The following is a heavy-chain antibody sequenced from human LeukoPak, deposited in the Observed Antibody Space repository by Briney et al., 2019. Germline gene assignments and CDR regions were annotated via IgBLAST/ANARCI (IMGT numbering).Heavy chain of an antibody. D-gene: IGHD1-26*01. CDR1: GFTFSSYS. Sequence: PGGSLRLSCAASGFTFSSYSMNWVRQAPGKGLEWVANIKQDGSEKYYVDSVKGRFTISRDNAKNSLYLQMNSLRAEDTAVYYCAREGGGYYYYYMDVWGKGTTVTVSS. J-gene: IGHJ6*03. CDR3: AREGGGYYYYYMDV. CDR2: IKQDGSEK. V-gene: IGHV3-7*01.